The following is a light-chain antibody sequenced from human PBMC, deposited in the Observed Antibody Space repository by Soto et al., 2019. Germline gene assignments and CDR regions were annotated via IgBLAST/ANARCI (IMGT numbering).Light chain of an antibody. CDR2: DNN. V-gene: IGLV1-51*01. CDR1: SSNIGNNY. CDR3: AVWDISLSGVL. Sequence: QAVVTQPPSVSAAPGQKVTISCSGSSSNIGNNYVSWYQQLPGTVPKLLVSDNNERPSGIPDRFSASRSGTSATLGITGLQTGDEADYYCAVWDISLSGVLFGGGTKLTVL. J-gene: IGLJ2*01.